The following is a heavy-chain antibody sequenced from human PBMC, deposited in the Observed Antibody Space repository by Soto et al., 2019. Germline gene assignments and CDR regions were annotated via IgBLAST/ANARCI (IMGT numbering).Heavy chain of an antibody. J-gene: IGHJ4*02. Sequence: ASVKVSCKASGYTFTSYAMHWVRQAPGQRLEWMGWINTVNGNTKYSQKFQGRVIITRDTSATTAYMELSSLRSEDTAVYYCARDGGAYSLDYWGQGILVTVSS. CDR2: INTVNGNT. D-gene: IGHD1-26*01. CDR3: ARDGGAYSLDY. V-gene: IGHV1-3*04. CDR1: GYTFTSYA.